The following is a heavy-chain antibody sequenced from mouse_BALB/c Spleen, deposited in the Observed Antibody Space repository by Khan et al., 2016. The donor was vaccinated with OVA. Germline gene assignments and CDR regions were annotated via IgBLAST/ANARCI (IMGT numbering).Heavy chain of an antibody. CDR2: IWSDGKT. Sequence: QVQLKQSGPGLVAPSQSLSITCTVSGFSLTSYGVHWVRQPPGKGLEWLVVIWSDGKTTYNSTLKSRLSISKDNSKSQVFLKMNSLQTDDTAMYXCARNTHMMTTVMDYWGQGTSETVSS. J-gene: IGHJ4*01. CDR1: GFSLTSYG. D-gene: IGHD2-4*01. V-gene: IGHV2-6*02. CDR3: ARNTHMMTTVMDY.